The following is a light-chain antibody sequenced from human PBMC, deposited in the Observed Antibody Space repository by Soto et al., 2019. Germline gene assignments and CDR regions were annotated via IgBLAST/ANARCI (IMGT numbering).Light chain of an antibody. J-gene: IGLJ2*01. CDR2: DVS. CDR3: SSFTSSKSPV. Sequence: QSVLTQPGSVSGSPGQSITISCTGTSSDVGGYNYVSWYQQHPGNAPNLLVFDVSNRPSGVSNRFSGSKSGNTASLTISGLQAEDEADYYCSSFTSSKSPVFGGGTKLTVL. V-gene: IGLV2-14*03. CDR1: SSDVGGYNY.